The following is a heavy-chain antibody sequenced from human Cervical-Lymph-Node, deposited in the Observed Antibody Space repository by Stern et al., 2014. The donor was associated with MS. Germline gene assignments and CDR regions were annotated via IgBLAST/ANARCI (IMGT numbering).Heavy chain of an antibody. Sequence: EVQLVESGGRLVKPGGSLRLSCAASGFTFSYFSMNWVRQAPGKGLEWVSSISGSSSYIYYSDSVKGRFTISRDNAKNSLYLQMNSLRAEDTVVYYCATNEPNYNFDLWGRGTLVTVSS. V-gene: IGHV3-21*01. J-gene: IGHJ2*01. CDR2: ISGSSSYI. CDR3: ATNEPNYNFDL. CDR1: GFTFSYFS. D-gene: IGHD1-7*01.